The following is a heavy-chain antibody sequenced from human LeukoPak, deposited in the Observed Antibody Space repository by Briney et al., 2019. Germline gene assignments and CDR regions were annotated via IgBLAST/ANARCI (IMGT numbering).Heavy chain of an antibody. D-gene: IGHD6-13*01. CDR1: GGSISSYY. Sequence: SETLSLTCTVSGGSISSYYWSWIRQPAGKGLEWIGRIYTSGSTNYNPSLKSRVTMSVDTSKNQFSLKLSSVTAADTAVYYCARVPGIAAAGPLWLWYFDLWGRGTLVTVSS. V-gene: IGHV4-4*07. CDR2: IYTSGST. CDR3: ARVPGIAAAGPLWLWYFDL. J-gene: IGHJ2*01.